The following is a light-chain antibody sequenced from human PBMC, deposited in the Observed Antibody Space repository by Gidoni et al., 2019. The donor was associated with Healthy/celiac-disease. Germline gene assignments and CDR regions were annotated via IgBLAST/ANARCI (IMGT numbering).Light chain of an antibody. J-gene: IGKJ1*01. CDR1: QSLLHSNGYNY. V-gene: IGKV2-28*01. Sequence: IVITQSPLSLPVTPGEPASISCRSSQSLLHSNGYNYLDWYLQKPGQSPQLLIYLGSNRASGVPDRFSGSGSGTDFTLKISRVEAEDVGVYYCMQALQTPLTFGQXTKVEIK. CDR2: LGS. CDR3: MQALQTPLT.